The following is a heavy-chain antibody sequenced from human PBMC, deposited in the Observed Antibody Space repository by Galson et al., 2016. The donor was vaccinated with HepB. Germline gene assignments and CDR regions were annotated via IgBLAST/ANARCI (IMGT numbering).Heavy chain of an antibody. D-gene: IGHD1-14*01. J-gene: IGHJ3*02. V-gene: IGHV1-69*13. CDR1: GGTFSSYE. Sequence: SVKVSCKASGGTFSSYEISWVRQAPGQGLEWMGGISPIFGTANYTQKFQGRVTLTADESTSTAYMELSSLRSEDTAVYYCARLTTEDAFDIWGQGTMVTVPS. CDR2: ISPIFGTA. CDR3: ARLTTEDAFDI.